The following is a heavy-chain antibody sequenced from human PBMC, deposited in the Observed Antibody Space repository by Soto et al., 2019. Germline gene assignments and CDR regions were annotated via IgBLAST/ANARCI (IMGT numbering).Heavy chain of an antibody. CDR2: ISGSGGST. J-gene: IGHJ5*02. CDR1: GFTFSSYA. D-gene: IGHD3-10*01. Sequence: PGGSLRLSCAASGFTFSSYAMSWVRQAPGKGLEWVSAISGSGGSTYYADSVKGRFTISRDNSKNTLYLQMNSLRAEDTAVYYCAKFSNLTKPDTSVRGVIPTWFDPWGQGTRVTVSP. V-gene: IGHV3-23*01. CDR3: AKFSNLTKPDTSVRGVIPTWFDP.